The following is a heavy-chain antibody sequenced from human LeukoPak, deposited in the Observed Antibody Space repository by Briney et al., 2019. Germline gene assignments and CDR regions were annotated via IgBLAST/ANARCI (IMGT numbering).Heavy chain of an antibody. J-gene: IGHJ5*02. CDR2: VYYSGST. Sequence: SETLSLTCTVSGGSMSRSSCYWGWIRQPPGKGLEWIANVYYSGSTYYNPSLKSRVTISVDTSKNQFSLKLSSVTAADTAVYYCAGSSQDYYDSVKFDPWGQGTLVTVSS. V-gene: IGHV4-39*01. CDR1: GGSMSRSSCY. D-gene: IGHD3-10*01. CDR3: AGSSQDYYDSVKFDP.